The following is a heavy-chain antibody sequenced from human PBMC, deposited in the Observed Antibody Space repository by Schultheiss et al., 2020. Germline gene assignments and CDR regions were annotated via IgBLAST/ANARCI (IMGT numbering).Heavy chain of an antibody. V-gene: IGHV3-23*01. CDR2: ISGSGGST. D-gene: IGHD4-17*01. CDR1: GFTFSSYA. Sequence: GESLKISCAASGFTFSSYAMSWVRQAPGKGLEWVSAISGSGGSTYYADSVKGRFTISRDNSKNTLYLQMNSLRAEDTAVYYCARGYYGENDAFDIWGQGTMVTVSS. CDR3: ARGYYGENDAFDI. J-gene: IGHJ3*02.